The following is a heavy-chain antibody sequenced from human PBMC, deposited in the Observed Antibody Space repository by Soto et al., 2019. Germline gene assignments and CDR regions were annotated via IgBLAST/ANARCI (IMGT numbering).Heavy chain of an antibody. CDR2: IRSKANSYAT. D-gene: IGHD2-15*01. J-gene: IGHJ4*02. CDR1: GFTFSGSA. Sequence: EVQLVESGGGLVQPGGSLKLSCAASGFTFSGSAMHWVRQASGKGLEWVGRIRSKANSYATAYAASVKGRFTISRDDSKNTAYLQMNSLKTEDTAVYYCTPLDCSGGSTCDYWGQGTLVTVSS. CDR3: TPLDCSGGSTCDY. V-gene: IGHV3-73*01.